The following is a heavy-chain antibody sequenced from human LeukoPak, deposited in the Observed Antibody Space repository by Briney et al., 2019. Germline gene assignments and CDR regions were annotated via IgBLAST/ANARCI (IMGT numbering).Heavy chain of an antibody. Sequence: GGSLRLSCATSGFTFGDFHMNWLRQAPGKGLEHVSYISSGGSTTYYADSVVGRFSISRDDAKNFLYLQMDSPRDGDTAVYYCARDPHAGIFDSWGQGTLVTVSS. CDR3: ARDPHAGIFDS. J-gene: IGHJ4*02. V-gene: IGHV3-48*02. CDR1: GFTFGDFH. CDR2: ISSGGSTT.